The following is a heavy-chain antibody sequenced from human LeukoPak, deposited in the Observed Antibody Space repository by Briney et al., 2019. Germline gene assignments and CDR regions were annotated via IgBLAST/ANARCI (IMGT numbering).Heavy chain of an antibody. V-gene: IGHV3-7*01. CDR3: ARDRGYSSYDY. CDR2: IKKDGSEK. CDR1: GFTFSSYW. Sequence: GGSLRLSCAASGFTFSSYWMSWVRQAPGKGLEWVANIKKDGSEKYYVDSVKGRFTISRDNAKTSLYLQMNSLRAEDTALYYCARDRGYSSYDYWGQGTLVTVSS. D-gene: IGHD6-19*01. J-gene: IGHJ4*02.